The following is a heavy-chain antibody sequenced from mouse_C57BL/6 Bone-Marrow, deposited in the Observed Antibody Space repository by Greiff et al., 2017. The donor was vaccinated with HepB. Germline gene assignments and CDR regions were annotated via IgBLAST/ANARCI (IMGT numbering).Heavy chain of an antibody. CDR1: GFTFSDYG. J-gene: IGHJ3*01. V-gene: IGHV5-15*01. CDR2: ISNLAYSI. D-gene: IGHD2-1*01. CDR3: ARPYGNYPAWFAY. Sequence: EVQLVESGGGLVQLGGSLKLSCAASGFTFSDYGMAWVRQAPRKGPEWVAFISNLAYSIYYADTVTGRFTISRENAKNTLYLEMSSLRSEDTAMYYCARPYGNYPAWFAYWGQGTLVTVSA.